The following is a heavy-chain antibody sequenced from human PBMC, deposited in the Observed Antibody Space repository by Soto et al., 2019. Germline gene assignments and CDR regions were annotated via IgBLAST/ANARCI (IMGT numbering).Heavy chain of an antibody. D-gene: IGHD3-3*01. Sequence: QSQTLSLTCAISGDSVSSNSAAWNWIRQSPSRGLEWLGRTYYRSKWYNDYAVSVKSRITINPDTSKNQFSLQLNSVTPEDTAVYYCARDLILAWSGSSIYYYYYMDVWGKGTTVTVSS. V-gene: IGHV6-1*01. CDR3: ARDLILAWSGSSIYYYYYMDV. CDR2: TYYRSKWYN. CDR1: GDSVSSNSAA. J-gene: IGHJ6*03.